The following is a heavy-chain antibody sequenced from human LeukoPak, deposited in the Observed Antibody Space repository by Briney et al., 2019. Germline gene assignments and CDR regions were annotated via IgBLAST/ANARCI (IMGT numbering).Heavy chain of an antibody. CDR1: AYTFTGYY. CDR3: ARPRSNYYYMDV. Sequence: ASVKVSCKASAYTFTGYYMHWVRQAPGQGLEWMGWINPNSGGTNYAQKFQGRVTMTRDTSISTAYMELSRLKSDDTAVYYCARPRSNYYYMDVWGKGTTVTVSS. V-gene: IGHV1-2*02. J-gene: IGHJ6*03. CDR2: INPNSGGT.